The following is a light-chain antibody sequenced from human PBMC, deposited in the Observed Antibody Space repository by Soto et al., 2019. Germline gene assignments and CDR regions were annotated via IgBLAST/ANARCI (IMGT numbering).Light chain of an antibody. J-gene: IGLJ1*01. CDR3: SSYTSSNTEV. CDR2: DVG. V-gene: IGLV2-14*01. CDR1: SSDVGGYNY. Sequence: QSVLSQAGYVSRSRGQSITIYCTGTSSDVGGYNYVSWYQQHPGKAPKLMIYDVGSRPSGVSNRFSGSKSGNTASLTISGLQAEDEADYYCSSYTSSNTEVFGPGTKVTVL.